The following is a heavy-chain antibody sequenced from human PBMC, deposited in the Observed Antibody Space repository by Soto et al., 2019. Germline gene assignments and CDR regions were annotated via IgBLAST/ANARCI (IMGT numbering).Heavy chain of an antibody. CDR3: TRAYGAETFDF. CDR2: MNPNSGNT. V-gene: IGHV1-8*02. J-gene: IGHJ5*01. CDR1: GYTFNNYD. Sequence: VSCKASGYTFNNYDIHWVRQAPGHGLEWMGWMNPNSGNTGYAQNFRGRVTMTQNTAIGTAYMELSSLRSDDTATYYCTRAYGAETFDFWGQGTRVTVSS. D-gene: IGHD3-10*01.